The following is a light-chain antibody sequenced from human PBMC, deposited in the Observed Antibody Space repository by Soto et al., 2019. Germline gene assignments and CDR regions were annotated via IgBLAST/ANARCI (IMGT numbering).Light chain of an antibody. CDR3: QSYDSGLSGWL. CDR2: ENT. J-gene: IGLJ2*01. V-gene: IGLV1-40*01. CDR1: SSNIGAVFD. Sequence: QAVVTQPPSVSGAPGQRVTISCTGSSSNIGAVFDVHWYQQVPGTAPKLLIYENTKRPSGVPDRFSGSKSGTSASLAITGLQAEDGADYYCQSYDSGLSGWLFGGGTKLTVL.